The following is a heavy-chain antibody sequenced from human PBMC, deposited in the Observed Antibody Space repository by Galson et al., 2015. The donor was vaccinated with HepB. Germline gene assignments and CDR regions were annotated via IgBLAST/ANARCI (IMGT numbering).Heavy chain of an antibody. V-gene: IGHV3-23*01. CDR2: ISSSGGST. Sequence: SLRLSCAASGFTFSTYGMSWVRQAPGKGLEWVSAISSSGGSTYYADSVKGRFTISRDNSKNMLYLQMNNLRVEDTAVYYCAKGTTNIDYWGQGTLVTVSS. J-gene: IGHJ4*02. CDR1: GFTFSTYG. CDR3: AKGTTNIDY. D-gene: IGHD1-1*01.